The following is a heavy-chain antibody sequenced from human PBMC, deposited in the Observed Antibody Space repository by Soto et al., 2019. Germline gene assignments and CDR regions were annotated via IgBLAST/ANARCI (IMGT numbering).Heavy chain of an antibody. D-gene: IGHD3-9*01. J-gene: IGHJ4*02. Sequence: GGSLRLSCVASGFSFGSYGLVWVRQAPGKGLEWVSYIFVDSTTIYYAGSVKGRFTVSRDNAQNSLFLVINSLRAEDTAVYYCARDRDWAFDYWGQGTLVTVSS. CDR1: GFSFGSYG. CDR2: IFVDSTTI. CDR3: ARDRDWAFDY. V-gene: IGHV3-48*03.